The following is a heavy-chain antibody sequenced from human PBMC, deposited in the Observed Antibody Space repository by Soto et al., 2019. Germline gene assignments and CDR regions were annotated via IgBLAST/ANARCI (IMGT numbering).Heavy chain of an antibody. CDR1: GGSISSADYY. Sequence: PSETLSLTCTVSGGSISSADYYWSWIRQHPGKGLEWIGYIYHTGATYSNPSLRSRVSFSVDTSKNQFSLNLTSVTAADTAVYYCARDTGNPNYLDSWGQGTLITVSS. D-gene: IGHD2-8*02. J-gene: IGHJ4*02. CDR3: ARDTGNPNYLDS. V-gene: IGHV4-31*03. CDR2: IYHTGAT.